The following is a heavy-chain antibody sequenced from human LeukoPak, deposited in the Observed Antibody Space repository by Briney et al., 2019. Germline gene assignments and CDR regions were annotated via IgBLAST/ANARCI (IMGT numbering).Heavy chain of an antibody. V-gene: IGHV3-11*04. D-gene: IGHD3-22*01. Sequence: GGSLRLSCAASGLTFSDYYMSWIRQAPGKGLEWVSYISSSGSTIYYADSVKGRFTISRDNAKNSLYLQMNSLRAEDTAVYYCARDLYYDSRAYYFDYWGQGILVTVSS. J-gene: IGHJ4*02. CDR1: GLTFSDYY. CDR2: ISSSGSTI. CDR3: ARDLYYDSRAYYFDY.